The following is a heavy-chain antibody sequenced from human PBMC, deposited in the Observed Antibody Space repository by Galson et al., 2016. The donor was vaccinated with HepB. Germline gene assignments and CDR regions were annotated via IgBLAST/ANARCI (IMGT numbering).Heavy chain of an antibody. CDR2: IYWNDDK. CDR3: AHLVNWNPLSYFDY. V-gene: IGHV2-5*01. D-gene: IGHD1-20*01. CDR1: RFSLTTSGVG. J-gene: IGHJ4*02. Sequence: PALVKPTQTLTLTCTFSRFSLTTSGVGVGWIRQPPGKALEWLALIYWNDDKRNSPSLKSRLTILKDTSKNQVVLTMTNLDPVDTATYYCAHLVNWNPLSYFDYWGPGILVTASS.